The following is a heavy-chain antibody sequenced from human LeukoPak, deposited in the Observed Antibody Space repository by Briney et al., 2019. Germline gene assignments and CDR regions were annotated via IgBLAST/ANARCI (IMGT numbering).Heavy chain of an antibody. CDR3: ARARHCSSTSCSLFVN. J-gene: IGHJ4*02. CDR2: ISSSSSYI. CDR1: GFTFSSYS. V-gene: IGHV3-21*01. Sequence: GGSLRLSCAASGFTFSSYSMNWVCQAPGKGLEWVSSISSSSSYIYYADSVKGRFTISRDNAKNSLYLQMNSLRAEDTAVYYCARARHCSSTSCSLFVNWGQGTLVTVSS. D-gene: IGHD2-2*01.